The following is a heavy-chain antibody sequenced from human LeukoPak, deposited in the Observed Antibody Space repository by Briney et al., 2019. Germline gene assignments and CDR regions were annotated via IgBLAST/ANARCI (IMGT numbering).Heavy chain of an antibody. V-gene: IGHV3-23*01. J-gene: IGHJ4*02. CDR3: AKGSYYDSSGSFYFDY. Sequence: GGSLRLSCAASGFTFSNYAMNWVRQASGKGLEWVSTISDSGGRTYYADSVKGRFTISRGNSKNTLYVQVNSLGTEDTAAYYCAKGSYYDSSGSFYFDYWGQGTLVTVSS. D-gene: IGHD3-22*01. CDR1: GFTFSNYA. CDR2: ISDSGGRT.